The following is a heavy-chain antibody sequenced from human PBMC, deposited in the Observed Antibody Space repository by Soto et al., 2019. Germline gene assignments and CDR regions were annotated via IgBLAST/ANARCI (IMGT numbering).Heavy chain of an antibody. V-gene: IGHV6-1*01. J-gene: IGHJ4*02. Sequence: SPTLSLTCAISGDSVSSNSAAWNWIRQSPSRGLEWLGRTYYRSKWYNDYAVSVKSRITINPDTSKNQFSLQLNSVTPEDTAVYYCARVVYHYYGSGSYPPPFDYWGQGTLVTASS. CDR1: GDSVSSNSAA. D-gene: IGHD3-10*01. CDR3: ARVVYHYYGSGSYPPPFDY. CDR2: TYYRSKWYN.